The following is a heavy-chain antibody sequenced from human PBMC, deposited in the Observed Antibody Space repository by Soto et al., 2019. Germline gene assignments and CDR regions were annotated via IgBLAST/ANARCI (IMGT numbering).Heavy chain of an antibody. CDR2: IYYIGST. CDR1: GGSISSGDYY. J-gene: IGHJ5*02. V-gene: IGHV4-30-4*01. CDR3: ARSVFP. Sequence: TLSLTCTVSGGSISSGDYYWSWIRQPPGKGLECIWYIYYIGSTYYNPSLMSRVTISLDTAKNQFSMKLSSVTAADTAEYYSARSVFPWGQGTLVTVSS.